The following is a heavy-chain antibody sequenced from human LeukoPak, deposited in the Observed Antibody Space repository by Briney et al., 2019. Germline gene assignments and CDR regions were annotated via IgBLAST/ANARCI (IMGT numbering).Heavy chain of an antibody. V-gene: IGHV1-69*04. Sequence: GASVKVSCKASGGTFSSYAISWVRQAPGQGLEWMGRIIPILGIANYAQKFQGRVTITADKSTSTAYMELSSLRSEDTAVYYCARDGSLSPADDYWGQGTLVTVSS. D-gene: IGHD6-25*01. CDR3: ARDGSLSPADDY. J-gene: IGHJ4*02. CDR2: IIPILGIA. CDR1: GGTFSSYA.